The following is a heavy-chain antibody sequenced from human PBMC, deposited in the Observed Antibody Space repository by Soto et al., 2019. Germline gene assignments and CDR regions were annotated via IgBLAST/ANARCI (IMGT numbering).Heavy chain of an antibody. CDR3: ARMVVTTTYFDS. V-gene: IGHV1-2*02. J-gene: IGHJ4*02. D-gene: IGHD3-22*01. Sequence: ASVKVSCKASGATLTNSYLHWVRHAPGQGLEWLGWINPNNGDTNYAQKFRGRVTMTRDTSNNTVYMELTRLTSDDTAVYFCARMVVTTTYFDSWGQGTPVTVSS. CDR2: INPNNGDT. CDR1: GATLTNSY.